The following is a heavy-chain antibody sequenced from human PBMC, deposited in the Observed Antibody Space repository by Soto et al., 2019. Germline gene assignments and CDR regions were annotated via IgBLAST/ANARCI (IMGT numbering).Heavy chain of an antibody. V-gene: IGHV4-31*03. CDR2: IYYSGST. D-gene: IGHD3-16*01. J-gene: IGHJ4*02. CDR3: ARRDYVWGSYDY. Sequence: QVQLQESGPGLVKPSQTLSLTCTVSGGSISSGGYYWSWIRQHPGKVLEWIGYIYYSGSTYYNPSLKSRVTISVDTSKNQFSLKLSSVTGADTAVYYCARRDYVWGSYDYWGQGTLVTVSS. CDR1: GGSISSGGYY.